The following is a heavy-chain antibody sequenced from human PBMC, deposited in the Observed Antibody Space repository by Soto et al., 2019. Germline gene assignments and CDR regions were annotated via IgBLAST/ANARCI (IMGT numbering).Heavy chain of an antibody. CDR2: ISSSSSYI. D-gene: IGHD3-10*01. CDR3: ARFRARSYYYYGMDV. CDR1: GFTFSSYS. V-gene: IGHV3-21*01. J-gene: IGHJ6*02. Sequence: GGSLRLSCAASGFTFSSYSMNWVRQAPGKGLEWVSSISSSSSYIYYADSVKGRFTISRDNAKNSLYLQMNSLRAEDTAVYYCARFRARSYYYYGMDVWGQGTTVTVSS.